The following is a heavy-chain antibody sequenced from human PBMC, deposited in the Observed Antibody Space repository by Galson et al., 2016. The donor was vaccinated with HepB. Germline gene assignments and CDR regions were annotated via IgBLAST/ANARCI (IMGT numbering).Heavy chain of an antibody. V-gene: IGHV3-33*06. CDR1: GFTFHSYA. D-gene: IGHD1-26*01. CDR2: IWYDGSDK. CDR3: AKDIMGGSYSLYYYGMDV. J-gene: IGHJ6*02. Sequence: SLRLSCAASGFTFHSYAMHWVRQAPGKGLEWVSVIWYDGSDKYYVDSVKGRFTISRDNSKNTLYLQMNSLRAEDTAVYYCAKDIMGGSYSLYYYGMDVWGQGATVTVSS.